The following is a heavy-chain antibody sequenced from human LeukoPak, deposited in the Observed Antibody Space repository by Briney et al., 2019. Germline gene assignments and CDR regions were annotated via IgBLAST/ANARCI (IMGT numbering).Heavy chain of an antibody. CDR3: ATDLGSSRPNF. D-gene: IGHD6-13*01. CDR2: IKQDGSEK. CDR1: GFSFSTYW. Sequence: GGSLRLSCAASGFSFSTYWMSWVRQAPGKGLEWGGNIKQDGSEKYYVDSAKGRFTISRDNAKNSLYLQMNSLRAEDTAVYYCATDLGSSRPNFWGQGILVTVSS. J-gene: IGHJ4*02. V-gene: IGHV3-7*01.